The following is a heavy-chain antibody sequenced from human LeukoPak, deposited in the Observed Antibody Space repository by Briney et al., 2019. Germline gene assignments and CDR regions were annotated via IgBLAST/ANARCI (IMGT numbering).Heavy chain of an antibody. V-gene: IGHV3-21*01. CDR1: GFTFSSYS. CDR2: ISSSSSYI. J-gene: IGHJ4*02. CDR3: ARDDSSGYYATDFDY. D-gene: IGHD3-22*01. Sequence: GGSLRLSCAASGFTFSSYSMNWVRQAPGKGLEWVSSISSSSSYIYYADSVKGRFTISRDNAKNSLYLQMNSLRAEDTAVYYCARDDSSGYYATDFDYWGQGTLVTVSS.